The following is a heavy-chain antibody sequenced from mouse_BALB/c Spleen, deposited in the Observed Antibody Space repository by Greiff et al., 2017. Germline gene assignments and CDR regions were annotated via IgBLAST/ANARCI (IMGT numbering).Heavy chain of an antibody. V-gene: IGHV5-9-1*01. D-gene: IGHD2-4*01. Sequence: DVMLVESGGGLVKPGGSLKLSCAASGFTFSSYAMSWVRQTPEKRLEWVATISSGGSYTYYPDSVKGRFTISRDNAKNTLYLQMSSLRSEDTAMYYCASHYDYPWFAYWGQGTLVTVSA. CDR3: ASHYDYPWFAY. J-gene: IGHJ3*01. CDR1: GFTFSSYA. CDR2: ISSGGSYT.